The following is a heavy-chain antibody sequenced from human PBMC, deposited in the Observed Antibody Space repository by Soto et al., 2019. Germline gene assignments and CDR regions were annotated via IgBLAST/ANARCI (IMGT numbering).Heavy chain of an antibody. Sequence: EVQLLESGGGLVQPGRSLRLSCAASGFTFSSYAMNWVRQAPGKGLEWVSAMSGTGGSTYYADSVKGRFTISRDNSKNTLYLQMHSLRVEDTAFFYCAKAGFSSGWSPSYFDFWGQGTLVTVSS. CDR2: MSGTGGST. D-gene: IGHD6-19*01. CDR1: GFTFSSYA. CDR3: AKAGFSSGWSPSYFDF. V-gene: IGHV3-23*01. J-gene: IGHJ4*02.